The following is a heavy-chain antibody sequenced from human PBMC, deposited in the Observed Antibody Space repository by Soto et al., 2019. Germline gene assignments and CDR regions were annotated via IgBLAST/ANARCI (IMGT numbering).Heavy chain of an antibody. CDR1: GYTFAGYY. D-gene: IGHD3-16*01. CDR2: TNPSNGGT. V-gene: IGHV1-2*02. Sequence: QVHLVQSGAEVKKPGASVKVSCKASGYTFAGYYIHWVRQAPGQGLEWMGWTNPSNGGTNYAQKFQGRVTMTRDTSLSLAYMELTTLRSDDTAVFYCAREVGGGRQYHFDSWGLGTLVTVFS. CDR3: AREVGGGRQYHFDS. J-gene: IGHJ4*02.